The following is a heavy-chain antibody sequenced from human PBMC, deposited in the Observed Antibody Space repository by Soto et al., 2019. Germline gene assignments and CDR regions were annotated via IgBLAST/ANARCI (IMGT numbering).Heavy chain of an antibody. J-gene: IGHJ4*02. CDR1: GGSFSGYY. CDR3: ARGGNSNHFDY. CDR2: INHSGST. V-gene: IGHV4-34*01. Sequence: QVQLQQWGAGLLRPSGTLSLTCAVYGGSFSGYYWSWIRQPPGKGLEWIGEINHSGSTNYNPSLKSRVTISVDTSKNQFSLKLSSVTAADTAVYYCARGGNSNHFDYCGQGTLVTVSS. D-gene: IGHD4-4*01.